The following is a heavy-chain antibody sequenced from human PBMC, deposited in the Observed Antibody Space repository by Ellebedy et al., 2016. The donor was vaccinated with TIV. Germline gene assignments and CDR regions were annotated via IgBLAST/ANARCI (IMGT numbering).Heavy chain of an antibody. D-gene: IGHD3-10*02. CDR3: AKGDGRGSFPELHY. V-gene: IGHV3-23*01. Sequence: GESLKISXSASGFTFSSHAMSWVRQAPGKGLEWVSGITGSGDRIHYADSVKGRFTISRDNSKNTLYVQMNNLRAEDTAVYYCAKGDGRGSFPELHYWGQGTLVTVSS. CDR1: GFTFSSHA. J-gene: IGHJ4*02. CDR2: ITGSGDRI.